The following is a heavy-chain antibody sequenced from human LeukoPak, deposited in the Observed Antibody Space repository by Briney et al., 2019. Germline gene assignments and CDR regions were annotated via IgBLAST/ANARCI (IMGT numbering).Heavy chain of an antibody. J-gene: IGHJ4*02. CDR3: ARSLREPDFDY. CDR1: GFTFSSYN. D-gene: IGHD1-26*01. Sequence: GGSLRLSCAASGFTFSSYNMNWVRQAPGKGLEWVSSISSSSSYIYYADSVKGRFTISRDNAKNSLYLQMNSLRAEDTAVYYCARSLREPDFDYWGQGTLVTVSS. CDR2: ISSSSSYI. V-gene: IGHV3-21*01.